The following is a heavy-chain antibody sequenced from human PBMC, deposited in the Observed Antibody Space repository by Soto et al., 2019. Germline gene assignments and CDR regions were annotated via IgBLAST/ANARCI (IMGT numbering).Heavy chain of an antibody. J-gene: IGHJ6*03. CDR3: ARVLIPPKYCSGGSCYGYYYYYMDV. CDR1: GFTFSSYW. V-gene: IGHV3-74*01. CDR2: INSDGSST. D-gene: IGHD2-15*01. Sequence: EVQLVESGGGLVQPGGSLRLSCAASGFTFSSYWMHWVRQAPGKGLVWVSRINSDGSSTSYADSVKGRFTISRDNAKNTLYLQMNSLRAEDTAVYYCARVLIPPKYCSGGSCYGYYYYYMDVWGKGTTVTVSS.